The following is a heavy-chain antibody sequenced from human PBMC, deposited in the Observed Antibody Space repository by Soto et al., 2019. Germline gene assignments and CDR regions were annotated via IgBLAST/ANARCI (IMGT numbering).Heavy chain of an antibody. CDR3: TKLAGGTHPIDY. V-gene: IGHV3-23*01. Sequence: EVQLLESGGGLVQPGGSLRISCAASGFTFSSYAMSWVRQAPGKGLEWVSIISGSGGSTYYADSVKGRFSISSDNSKNTLDLQMNSLRAEDTAVYYCTKLAGGTHPIDYWGQGTLVTVSS. D-gene: IGHD1-26*01. J-gene: IGHJ4*02. CDR2: ISGSGGST. CDR1: GFTFSSYA.